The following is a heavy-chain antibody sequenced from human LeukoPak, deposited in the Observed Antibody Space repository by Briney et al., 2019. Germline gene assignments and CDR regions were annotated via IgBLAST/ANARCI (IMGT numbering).Heavy chain of an antibody. D-gene: IGHD3-3*01. V-gene: IGHV4-4*09. CDR1: GVSISPYY. J-gene: IGHJ3*01. CDR2: IHTSGSN. Sequence: SETLSLTCAVSGVSISPYYWAWIRQPPGKGLERIGYIHTSGSNNQYPSLKSRVTISVDKSKNHFSLRLTSVTAADTAVYYCARLSAAVHLGAFDLWGQGTMVTVSS. CDR3: ARLSAAVHLGAFDL.